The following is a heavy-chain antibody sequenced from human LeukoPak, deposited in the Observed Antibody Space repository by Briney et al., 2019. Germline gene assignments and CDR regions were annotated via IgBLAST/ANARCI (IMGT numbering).Heavy chain of an antibody. V-gene: IGHV4-61*02. Sequence: SQTLSLTRTYSGGSLIRGIYYWSWIRQPAGEGLEWIGRIYTSRSTNYKPSLKSRVTISVDTSKNQLSLKLSSVTAADTAVYYCASCFLGLNWFDPWGQGTLVTVSS. CDR1: GGSLIRGIYY. D-gene: IGHD2-15*01. CDR3: ASCFLGLNWFDP. J-gene: IGHJ5*02. CDR2: IYTSRST.